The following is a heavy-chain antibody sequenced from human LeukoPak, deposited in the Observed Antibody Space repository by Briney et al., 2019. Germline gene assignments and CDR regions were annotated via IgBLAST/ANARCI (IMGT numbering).Heavy chain of an antibody. J-gene: IGHJ1*01. CDR1: GYSISSGYY. Sequence: SETLSLTCAVSGYSISSGYYWSWIRPPPGKGLEWIGEINHSGSTNYNPSLKSRVTISVDTSKNQFSLKLSSVTAADTAVYYCARRGARPYFQHWGQGTLVTVSS. D-gene: IGHD6-6*01. CDR3: ARRGARPYFQH. CDR2: INHSGST. V-gene: IGHV4-34*01.